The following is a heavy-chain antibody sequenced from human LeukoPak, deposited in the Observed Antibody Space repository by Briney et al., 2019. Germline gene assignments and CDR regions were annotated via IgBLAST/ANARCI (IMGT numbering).Heavy chain of an antibody. CDR3: AKVEYSSGWYRFDY. J-gene: IGHJ4*02. D-gene: IGHD6-19*01. CDR2: ISGSGGST. V-gene: IGHV3-23*01. CDR1: GFTFSSYG. Sequence: PGGSLRLSCAASGFTFSSYGMSWVRQAPGKGLEWVSFISGSGGSTDYADSVKGRFTISRDNSKNTLYLQMNSLRVEDTAVYYCAKVEYSSGWYRFDYWGQGTLVTVSS.